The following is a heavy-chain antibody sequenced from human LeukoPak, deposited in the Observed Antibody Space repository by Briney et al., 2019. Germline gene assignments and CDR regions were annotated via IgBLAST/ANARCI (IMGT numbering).Heavy chain of an antibody. V-gene: IGHV4-4*09. CDR1: GGSISSYY. Sequence: NASETLSLTCTVSGGSISSYYWSWIRQPPGKGLEWIVYIYTSGSTNYNPSLKSRVTISVDTSKNQFSLKLSSVTAADTAVYYCARSASGDFWSGSFDYWGQGTLVTVSS. CDR2: IYTSGST. J-gene: IGHJ4*02. CDR3: ARSASGDFWSGSFDY. D-gene: IGHD3-3*01.